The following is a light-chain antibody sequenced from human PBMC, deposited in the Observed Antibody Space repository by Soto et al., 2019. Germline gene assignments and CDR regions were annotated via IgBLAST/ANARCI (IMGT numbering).Light chain of an antibody. J-gene: IGKJ4*01. CDR2: GAS. CDR3: QQFSIYPLT. Sequence: EVGWPLSPEPLSLSPGERATLSRRASQSVSSSYVAWYQQKPGQAPRLLIYGASSRATGIPDRFSGGGSGTDFILTIFRLEPEDFAVYYCQQFSIYPLTSCGVTNVAIK. V-gene: IGKV3-20*01. CDR1: QSVSSSY.